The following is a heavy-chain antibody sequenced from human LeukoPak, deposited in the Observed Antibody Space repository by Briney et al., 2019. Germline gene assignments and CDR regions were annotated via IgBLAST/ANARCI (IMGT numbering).Heavy chain of an antibody. J-gene: IGHJ4*02. V-gene: IGHV3-23*01. CDR1: GFTFSSYA. D-gene: IGHD3-22*01. CDR2: ISGSGGST. Sequence: GGSLRLSCAASGFTFSSYAMHWVRQAPGKGLEWVSAISGSGGSTYYADSVKGRFTISRDNSKNTLYLQMNSLRAEDTAVYYCAKSYYYDSSGLYYFDYWGQGTLVTVSS. CDR3: AKSYYYDSSGLYYFDY.